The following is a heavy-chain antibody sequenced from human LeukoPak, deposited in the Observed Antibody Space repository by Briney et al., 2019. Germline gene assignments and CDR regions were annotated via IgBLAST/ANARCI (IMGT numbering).Heavy chain of an antibody. CDR3: ARATLRLGDLSLSNYFDP. V-gene: IGHV4-4*07. Sequence: SETLSLTCTVSGDSMNNYYWSWIRQPAGKGLEWVGRIHTSGSTNYNPSLTSRVTMSVDTSKNQFSLKLSSVTAADTALYYCARATLRLGDLSLSNYFDPWGQGTLVTVSS. CDR2: IHTSGST. CDR1: GDSMNNYY. D-gene: IGHD3-16*02. J-gene: IGHJ5*02.